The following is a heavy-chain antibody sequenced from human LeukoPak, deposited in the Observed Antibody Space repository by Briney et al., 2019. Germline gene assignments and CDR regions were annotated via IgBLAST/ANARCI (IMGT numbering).Heavy chain of an antibody. CDR3: ARVVFPSRVSDY. D-gene: IGHD2-21*01. Sequence: GGSLRLSCAASGFTFSSYWMSWVRQAPGKGLEWVANIKQDGSEKYYVDSVKGRFTISKDNAKNSMYLQMNSLRAEDTAVYYCARVVFPSRVSDYWGQGTLVTVSS. V-gene: IGHV3-7*01. CDR1: GFTFSSYW. CDR2: IKQDGSEK. J-gene: IGHJ4*02.